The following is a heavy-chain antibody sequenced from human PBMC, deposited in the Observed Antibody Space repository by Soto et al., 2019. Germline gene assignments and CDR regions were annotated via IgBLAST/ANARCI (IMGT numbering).Heavy chain of an antibody. D-gene: IGHD6-25*01. CDR2: IWYDGNTK. Sequence: QIQLVESGGGLVQPGGSLRLSCTASGFTFNSYGFNWVRQAPGKGLEWVAVIWYDGNTKYYADSVKGRFTISRDNLRSTIYQQMNSLPAEDTAVNYCERTLVAPAAGPYYYGMDVWRQGTTVTVSS. V-gene: IGHV3-33*01. CDR1: GFTFNSYG. CDR3: ERTLVAPAAGPYYYGMDV. J-gene: IGHJ6*02.